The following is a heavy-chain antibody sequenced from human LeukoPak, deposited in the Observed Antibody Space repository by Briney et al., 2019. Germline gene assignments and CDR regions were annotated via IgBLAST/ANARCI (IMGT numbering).Heavy chain of an antibody. CDR3: AEGTLYGYDILTGYSNDAFDI. Sequence: SVKVSCKASGGTFSSYAISWVRQAPGQGLEWMGRIIPILGIANYAQRSQGRVTITADKSTSTAYMELSSLRSEDTAVYYCAEGTLYGYDILTGYSNDAFDIWGQGTMVTVSS. D-gene: IGHD3-9*01. V-gene: IGHV1-69*04. J-gene: IGHJ3*02. CDR1: GGTFSSYA. CDR2: IIPILGIA.